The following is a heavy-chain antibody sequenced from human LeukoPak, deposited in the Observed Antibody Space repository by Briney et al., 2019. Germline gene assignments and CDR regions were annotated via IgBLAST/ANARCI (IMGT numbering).Heavy chain of an antibody. CDR3: ARYCITGTTAGAFDI. CDR1: GFTFSSYA. CDR2: ISYDGSNK. Sequence: PGRSLRLSCAASGFTFSSYAMHWVRQAPGKGLEWVAVISYDGSNKYYADSVKGRFTISRDNSKNTLYLQMNSLRAEDTAVYYCARYCITGTTAGAFDIWGQGTMVTVSS. J-gene: IGHJ3*02. V-gene: IGHV3-30-3*01. D-gene: IGHD1-7*01.